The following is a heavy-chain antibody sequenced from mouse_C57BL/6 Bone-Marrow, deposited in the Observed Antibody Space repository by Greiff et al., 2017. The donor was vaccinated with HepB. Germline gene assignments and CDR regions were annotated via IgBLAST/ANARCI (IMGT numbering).Heavy chain of an antibody. D-gene: IGHD3-2*02. CDR2: INPSNGGT. Sequence: QVHVKQPGTELVKPGASVKLSCKASGYTFTSYWMHWVKQRPGQGLEWIGNINPSNGGTNYNEKFKSKATLTVDKSSSTAYMQLSSLTSEDSAVYYCARRSSSGSLDYWGQGTTLTVSS. J-gene: IGHJ2*01. V-gene: IGHV1-53*01. CDR1: GYTFTSYW. CDR3: ARRSSSGSLDY.